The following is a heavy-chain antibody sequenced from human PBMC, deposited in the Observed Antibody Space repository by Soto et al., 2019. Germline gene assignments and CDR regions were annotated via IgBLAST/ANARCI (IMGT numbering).Heavy chain of an antibody. CDR3: ARHSGIAAAGLPDY. Sequence: PSETLSLTCTVSGASIRSSISYWGWFRQPPGKGLEWIGSIYYSGSTYYNPSLKSRVTISVDTSKNQFSLKLSSVTAADTAVYYCARHSGIAAAGLPDYWGQGTLVT. D-gene: IGHD6-13*01. CDR1: GASIRSSISY. J-gene: IGHJ4*02. CDR2: IYYSGST. V-gene: IGHV4-39*01.